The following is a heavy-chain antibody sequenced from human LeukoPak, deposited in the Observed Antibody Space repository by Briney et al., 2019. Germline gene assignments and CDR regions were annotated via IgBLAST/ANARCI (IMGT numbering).Heavy chain of an antibody. CDR1: GYTFSGYT. CDR2: INPKSGGT. Sequence: ASVKVSCKASGYTFSGYTMHWVRQAPGQGFEWVGWINPKSGGTNYALKFQGRVTMTRDTSISTVYMELSRLRSDDTAVYYCARDIHPNPPGATFAPWGQGTLVTVSS. V-gene: IGHV1-2*02. D-gene: IGHD2-21*01. CDR3: ARDIHPNPPGATFAP. J-gene: IGHJ5*02.